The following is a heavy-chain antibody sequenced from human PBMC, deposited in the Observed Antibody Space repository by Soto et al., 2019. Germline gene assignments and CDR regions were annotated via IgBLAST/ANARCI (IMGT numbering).Heavy chain of an antibody. J-gene: IGHJ4*02. CDR2: ISYDGNNK. D-gene: IGHD6-13*01. Sequence: GGSLRLSCAASGFTFSSYAMHWVRQAPGKGLEWVAVISYDGNNKYYADSVKGRFTISRDNSKHTLYLQMNSLRAEDTAVYYCARELSGIAAAEGYWGQGTLVTVSS. CDR3: ARELSGIAAAEGY. CDR1: GFTFSSYA. V-gene: IGHV3-30-3*01.